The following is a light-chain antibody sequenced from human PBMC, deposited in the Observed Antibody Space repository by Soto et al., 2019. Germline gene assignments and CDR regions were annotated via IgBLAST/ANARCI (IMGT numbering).Light chain of an antibody. V-gene: IGKV3-20*01. CDR2: GAS. CDR1: QSLSSSY. CDR3: QQYGSSPPIT. Sequence: EIVLTQSPDTLSLSPGERATLSCRASQSLSSSYIAWYQHKLGQAPRLLIYGASHRATGIPDRFSGSGSGTAFTLAISRVEPGDFAVYYCQQYGSSPPITVGQGTRLDIK. J-gene: IGKJ5*01.